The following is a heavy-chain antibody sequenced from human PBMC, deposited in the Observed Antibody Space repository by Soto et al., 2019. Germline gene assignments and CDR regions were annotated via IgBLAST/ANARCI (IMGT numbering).Heavy chain of an antibody. CDR2: ISGSGGGT. J-gene: IGHJ4*02. CDR1: GLTFSNYA. D-gene: IGHD2-21*02. Sequence: EVQLLESGGGLVQPGGSLRLSCAASGLTFSNYAMSWVRQAPGKGLEWVSAISGSGGGTYYADSVKGRFTISRDNSKNTLYLQMTSLKAEDTALYYSAEAVGNTVVTRVIDYLGQESLVTVSS. V-gene: IGHV3-23*01. CDR3: AEAVGNTVVTRVIDY.